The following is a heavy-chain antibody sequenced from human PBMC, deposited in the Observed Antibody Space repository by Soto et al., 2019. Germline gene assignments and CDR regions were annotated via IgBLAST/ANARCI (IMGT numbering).Heavy chain of an antibody. Sequence: VGSLGVSGAASGFTFTRYSMSWVRQAPGKGLEWVSAISGSCGSTYYADSVKGRFTISRDNSKNTLYLQMNSLRAEDTAVYYCANHQEKVTTGPFDYWGQGTLVTVSS. CDR1: GFTFTRYS. J-gene: IGHJ4*02. CDR3: ANHQEKVTTGPFDY. CDR2: ISGSCGST. D-gene: IGHD4-4*01. V-gene: IGHV3-23*01.